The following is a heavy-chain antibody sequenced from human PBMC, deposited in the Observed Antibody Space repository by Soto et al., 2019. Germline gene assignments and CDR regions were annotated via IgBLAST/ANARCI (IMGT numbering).Heavy chain of an antibody. CDR1: GFTFNRYA. D-gene: IGHD2-15*01. CDR2: ISGSGGRI. Sequence: EVQVLESGGGLVQPGGSLRLSCTASGFTFNRYAMSWVRQAPGKGLEWVLVISGSGGRIYYAESVKGRFTISRDNSKNMLYLQMIRLRVEVTAVYYCAKDRCSGGSCDSWDSWGQGTPVTVSS. J-gene: IGHJ4*02. V-gene: IGHV3-23*01. CDR3: AKDRCSGGSCDSWDS.